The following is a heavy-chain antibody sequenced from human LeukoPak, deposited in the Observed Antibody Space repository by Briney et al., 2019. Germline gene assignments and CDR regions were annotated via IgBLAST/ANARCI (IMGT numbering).Heavy chain of an antibody. CDR3: ARDFYDISGYYYYDAFDI. D-gene: IGHD3-22*01. CDR2: IYYSGNT. V-gene: IGHV4-59*01. J-gene: IGHJ3*02. CDR1: GGSIISYY. Sequence: SETLSLTCTVSGGSIISYYWSWIRQSPGKGLEWIGYIYYSGNTNYNPSLKSRVTILVDTSKHQFSLKLRSVTAADTAVYYCARDFYDISGYYYYDAFDIWGQGTMVTVSS.